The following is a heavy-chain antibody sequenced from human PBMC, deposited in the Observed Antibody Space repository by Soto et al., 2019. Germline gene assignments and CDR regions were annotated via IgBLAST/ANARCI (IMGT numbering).Heavy chain of an antibody. Sequence: SETLSLTCSVSGGSISSYYWSWVRQPPGKGLEWIGDIYSSGRTNYNPSLKSRVTISLDPSKSQFSLKLSSVTAADTAVNYCGGQKSSSPFFDYWGQGTLVTVSS. J-gene: IGHJ4*02. D-gene: IGHD6-6*01. CDR3: GGQKSSSPFFDY. CDR1: GGSISSYY. CDR2: IYSSGRT. V-gene: IGHV4-59*01.